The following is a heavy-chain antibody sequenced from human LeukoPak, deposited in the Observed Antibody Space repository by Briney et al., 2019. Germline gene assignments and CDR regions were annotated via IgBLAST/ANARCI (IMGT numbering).Heavy chain of an antibody. CDR1: GGSISNYY. CDR2: ISYSGNT. D-gene: IGHD2/OR15-2a*01. Sequence: SETLSLTCTVSGGSISNYYWSWIRQPPGKGLEWICYISYSGNTNYNPSLKSRVTISLDTSNNQFSLKLSSVTAADTAVYFCARAPFYGSNSRGSFDPWGQGTLVTVSS. V-gene: IGHV4-59*01. CDR3: ARAPFYGSNSRGSFDP. J-gene: IGHJ5*02.